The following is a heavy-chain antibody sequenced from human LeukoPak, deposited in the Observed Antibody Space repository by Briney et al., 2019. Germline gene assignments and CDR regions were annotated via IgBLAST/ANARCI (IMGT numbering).Heavy chain of an antibody. J-gene: IGHJ4*02. V-gene: IGHV1-69*06. CDR1: GGTFSSYA. Sequence: ASVKVSCKASGGTFSSYAISWVRQAPGQGLEWMGGIIPIFGTANYAQKFQGRVTITADKSTSTAYMELSSLRSEDTAVYYCTRSGDNGGYDLGIYYFDYWGQGTLVTVSS. D-gene: IGHD5-12*01. CDR2: IIPIFGTA. CDR3: TRSGDNGGYDLGIYYFDY.